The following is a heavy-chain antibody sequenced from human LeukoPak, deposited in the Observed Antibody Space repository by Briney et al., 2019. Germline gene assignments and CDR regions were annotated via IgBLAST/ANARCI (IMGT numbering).Heavy chain of an antibody. J-gene: IGHJ4*02. D-gene: IGHD6-6*01. CDR3: ARVGWELVPGGFEDY. CDR2: MNPNSGNT. V-gene: IGHV1-18*01. Sequence: GASVKVSCKASGYTFTSYDINWVRQATGQGLEWMGWMNPNSGNTNYAQKLQGRVTMTTDTSTSTAYMELRSLRSDDTAVYYCARVGWELVPGGFEDYWGQGTLVTVSS. CDR1: GYTFTSYD.